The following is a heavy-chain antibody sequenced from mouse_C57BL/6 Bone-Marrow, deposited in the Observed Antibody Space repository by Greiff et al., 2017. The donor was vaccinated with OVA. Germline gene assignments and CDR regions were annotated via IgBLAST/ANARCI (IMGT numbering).Heavy chain of an antibody. CDR1: GYSFTDYN. J-gene: IGHJ2*01. V-gene: IGHV1-39*01. CDR3: EKGVAYGNYVEWFDY. D-gene: IGHD2-1*01. CDR2: INPNYGTT. Sequence: EVQLQQSGPELVKPGASVKISCKASGYSFTDYNMNWVKQSNGKSLEWIGVINPNYGTTSYNQKFKGKATLTVDQSSSTAYMQLNSLTSEDSAVYYCEKGVAYGNYVEWFDYWGQGTTLTVSS.